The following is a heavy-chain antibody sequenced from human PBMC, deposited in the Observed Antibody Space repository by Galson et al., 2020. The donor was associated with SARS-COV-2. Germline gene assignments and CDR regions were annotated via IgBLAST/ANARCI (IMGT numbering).Heavy chain of an antibody. J-gene: IGHJ6*02. CDR1: GGSFSGYY. D-gene: IGHD3-22*01. CDR2: INHSGST. V-gene: IGHV4-34*01. Sequence: ETSETLSLTCAVYGGSFSGYYWSWIRQPPGKGLEWIGEINHSGSTNYIPSLNSRVTISVDTSKNQFSLKLSSVTAADTAVYYCARVGYYDSSGYSSDYYYGMDLWGQGTTVTVSS. CDR3: ARVGYYDSSGYSSDYYYGMDL.